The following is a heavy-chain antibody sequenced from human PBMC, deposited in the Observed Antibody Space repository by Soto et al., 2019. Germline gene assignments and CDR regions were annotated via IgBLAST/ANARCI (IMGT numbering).Heavy chain of an antibody. CDR2: ISARGDST. CDR1: GFTFSSYA. J-gene: IGHJ4*02. CDR3: AKVYRSGSYFPDY. V-gene: IGHV3-23*01. Sequence: GGSLRLSCAASGFTFSSYAVGGVRQSPGKGLEWVSAISARGDSTYYADSVKGRFTISRDNSRNTVYLQINSLRAEDTAVYSCAKVYRSGSYFPDYWGQGTLVTVSS. D-gene: IGHD3-22*01.